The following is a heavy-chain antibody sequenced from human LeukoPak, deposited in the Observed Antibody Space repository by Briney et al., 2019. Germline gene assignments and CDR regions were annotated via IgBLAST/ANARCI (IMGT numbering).Heavy chain of an antibody. V-gene: IGHV3-30*04. D-gene: IGHD1-1*01. CDR3: AREKLASTGTGSFDP. CDR1: GFTFSSYA. CDR2: ISDDGSNK. Sequence: GGSLRLSCAASGFTFSSYAIHWVRQAPGKGLEWVAVISDDGSNKYYADSVKGRLTISRDNSKNTLYLQVNSLRPEDTAVYYCAREKLASTGTGSFDPWGQGTLVTVSS. J-gene: IGHJ5*02.